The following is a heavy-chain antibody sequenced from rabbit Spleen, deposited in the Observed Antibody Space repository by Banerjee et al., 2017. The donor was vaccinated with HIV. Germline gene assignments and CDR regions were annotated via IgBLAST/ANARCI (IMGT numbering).Heavy chain of an antibody. V-gene: IGHV1S45*01. J-gene: IGHJ6*01. CDR2: IDIGSSGFT. CDR1: GVSFGGDSY. D-gene: IGHD1-1*01. CDR3: ARDTSSSFSTYGMDL. Sequence: QQQLQESGGGLVQPGGSLTLTCTASGVSFGGDSYMCWVRQAPGKGLEWIACIDIGSSGFTYFASWAKGRFTISKASSTTVTLQMTSLTAADTATYFCARDTSSSFSTYGMDLWGQGTLVTVS.